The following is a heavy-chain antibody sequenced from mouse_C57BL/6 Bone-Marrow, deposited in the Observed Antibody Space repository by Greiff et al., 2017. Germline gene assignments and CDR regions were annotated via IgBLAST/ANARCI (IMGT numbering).Heavy chain of an antibody. J-gene: IGHJ3*01. D-gene: IGHD2-4*01. CDR2: ISSGGSYT. Sequence: DVHLVESGGDLVKPGGSLELSCAASGFTFSSYGMSWVRQTPDKRLEWVATISSGGSYTYYPDSVKGRFTISRDNAKNTLYLQMSSLKSEDTAMYYCARRDDYAWFAYWGQGTLVTVSA. CDR1: GFTFSSYG. CDR3: ARRDDYAWFAY. V-gene: IGHV5-6*01.